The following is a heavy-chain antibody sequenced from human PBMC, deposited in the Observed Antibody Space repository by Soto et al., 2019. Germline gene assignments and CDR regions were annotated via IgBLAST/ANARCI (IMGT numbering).Heavy chain of an antibody. J-gene: IGHJ1*01. V-gene: IGHV3-30*18. CDR3: AKVVRGYYDSSGYYYEYFQH. Sequence: GGSLRLSCAASGFTFSSYGMHWVRQAPGKGLEWVAVISYDGSNKYYADSVKGRFTISRDNSKNTLYLQMNSLRAEDTAVYYCAKVVRGYYDSSGYYYEYFQHWGQGTLVTVSS. CDR1: GFTFSSYG. D-gene: IGHD3-22*01. CDR2: ISYDGSNK.